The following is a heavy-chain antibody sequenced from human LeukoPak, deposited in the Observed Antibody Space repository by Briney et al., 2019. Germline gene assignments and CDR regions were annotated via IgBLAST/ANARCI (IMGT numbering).Heavy chain of an antibody. V-gene: IGHV1-69*01. Sequence: GASVKVSCKASGGTFSSYAISWVRQAPGQGLEWMGGIIPIFGTANYAQKFQGRVTITADESTSTAYMELSSLRSEDTAVDYCARYDYVWGSYPPGGFDPWGQGPLVTVSS. CDR1: GGTFSSYA. D-gene: IGHD3-16*01. CDR2: IIPIFGTA. CDR3: ARYDYVWGSYPPGGFDP. J-gene: IGHJ5*02.